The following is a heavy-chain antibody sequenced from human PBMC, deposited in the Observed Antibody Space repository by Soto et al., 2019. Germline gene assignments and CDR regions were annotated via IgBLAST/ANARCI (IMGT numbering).Heavy chain of an antibody. V-gene: IGHV3-73*01. CDR1: GFTFSGSA. CDR3: TTIIGDLWSNYDH. J-gene: IGHJ4*02. CDR2: IKSKGNNYAT. D-gene: IGHD3-3*01. Sequence: EVQLVESGGGLVQTGGSLKLSCAASGFTFSGSAMHWVRQASGKGLEWVGRIKSKGNNYATAYAASVKGRFTISRDDSNNTAYLQMNSLKSDDTAVHYCTTIIGDLWSNYDHWGQGTLVTVSS.